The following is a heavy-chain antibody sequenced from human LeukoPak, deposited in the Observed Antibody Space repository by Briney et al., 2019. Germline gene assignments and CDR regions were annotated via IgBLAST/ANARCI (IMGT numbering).Heavy chain of an antibody. CDR2: IYSGGST. J-gene: IGHJ6*03. D-gene: IGHD2-2*01. V-gene: IGHV3-53*01. Sequence: GPLRPSSAASGFTVGCNYMCCGRPARGKGLGWVSIIYSGGSTFYADSVKGRFTISRDNSKNSLYLQMTRLRAEDTALYCGAKDKHCSSTSCYLGYYYYYMDVWGKGTTVTVSS. CDR3: AKDKHCSSTSCYLGYYYYYMDV. CDR1: GFTVGCNY.